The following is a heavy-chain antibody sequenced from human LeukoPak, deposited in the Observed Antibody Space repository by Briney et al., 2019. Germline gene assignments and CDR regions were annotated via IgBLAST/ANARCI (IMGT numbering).Heavy chain of an antibody. V-gene: IGHV3-7*01. CDR2: INPDGSGK. D-gene: IGHD3-10*01. Sequence: GGSLRLSCAASGFSLRNYWMTWVRQSPGKGLEWVAIINPDGSGKYSVDSVKGRFTISGDNAKNSLYLQMSSLRAEDTAVYYCARGGHRQKEFWGQGTLVTVSS. CDR1: GFSLRNYW. CDR3: ARGGHRQKEF. J-gene: IGHJ4*02.